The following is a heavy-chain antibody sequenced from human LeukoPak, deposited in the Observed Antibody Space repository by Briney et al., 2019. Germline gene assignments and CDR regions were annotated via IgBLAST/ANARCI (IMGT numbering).Heavy chain of an antibody. Sequence: ASVKVSCKASGYTFTSYDINWVRQATGQGLEWMGWMNPNSGNTGYAQKFQGRVTMTRNTSISTAYMELSSLRSEDTAVYYCARASWELQGGPFDYWGQGTLVTVSS. J-gene: IGHJ4*02. V-gene: IGHV1-8*01. CDR1: GYTFTSYD. D-gene: IGHD1-26*01. CDR3: ARASWELQGGPFDY. CDR2: MNPNSGNT.